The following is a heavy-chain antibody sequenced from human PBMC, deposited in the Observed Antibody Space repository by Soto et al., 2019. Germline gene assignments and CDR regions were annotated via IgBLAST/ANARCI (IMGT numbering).Heavy chain of an antibody. J-gene: IGHJ4*02. V-gene: IGHV1-2*02. CDR2: INPNTGAT. D-gene: IGHD3-22*01. CDR3: ARIPYYYDTGRTAYF. CDR1: GHPFLDFY. Sequence: QVQLVQSGAEVRKPGASVRVSCSPSGHPFLDFYVHWVRQAPGKGLEWLGWINPNTGATNYAQKFEGRVTVTRDMSINTGYMELTRLTSDDTAVYYCARIPYYYDTGRTAYFWGPGTLVTVSS.